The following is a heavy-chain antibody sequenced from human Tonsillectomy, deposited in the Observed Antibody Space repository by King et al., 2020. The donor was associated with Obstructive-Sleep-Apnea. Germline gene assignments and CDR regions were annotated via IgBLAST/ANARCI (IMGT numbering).Heavy chain of an antibody. V-gene: IGHV3-23*04. J-gene: IGHJ4*02. CDR3: AKADHYDKSGCGEY. D-gene: IGHD3-22*01. CDR1: RFTFRSYA. Sequence: VQLVESGGGLVQPGGSLRLSCAASRFTFRSYAMSWVRQAPGKGLEWVSAISGSGGRTYYADSVKGRFTISRDNSKNTLYLQMNSLRAEDTAVYYCAKADHYDKSGCGEYWGQGTLVTVSS. CDR2: ISGSGGRT.